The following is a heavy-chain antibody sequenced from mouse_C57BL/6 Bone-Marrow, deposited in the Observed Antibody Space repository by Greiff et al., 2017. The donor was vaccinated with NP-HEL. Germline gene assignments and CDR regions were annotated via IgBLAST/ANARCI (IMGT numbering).Heavy chain of an antibody. Sequence: DVMLVESGGGLVQPGGSLSLSCAASGFTFTDYYMSWVRQPPGKALEWLGFIRNKANGYTTEYSASVKGRFTISRDNSQSILYLQMNALRAEDSATYYCARTRSYDYDESAYWGQGTLVTVSA. V-gene: IGHV7-3*01. CDR2: IRNKANGYTT. D-gene: IGHD2-4*01. J-gene: IGHJ3*01. CDR3: ARTRSYDYDESAY. CDR1: GFTFTDYY.